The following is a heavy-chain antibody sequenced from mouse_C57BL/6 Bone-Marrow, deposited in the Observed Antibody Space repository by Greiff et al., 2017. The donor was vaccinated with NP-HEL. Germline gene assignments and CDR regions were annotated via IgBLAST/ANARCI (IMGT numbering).Heavy chain of an antibody. V-gene: IGHV5-4*01. D-gene: IGHD2-3*01. Sequence: EVNVVESGGGLVKPGGSLKLSCAASGFTFSSYAMSWVRQTPEKRLEWVATISDGGSYTYYPDNVKGRFTISRDNAKNNLYLQMSHLKSEDTAMYYCARDYDGYYAAWFAYWGQGTLVTVSA. CDR1: GFTFSSYA. CDR3: ARDYDGYYAAWFAY. J-gene: IGHJ3*01. CDR2: ISDGGSYT.